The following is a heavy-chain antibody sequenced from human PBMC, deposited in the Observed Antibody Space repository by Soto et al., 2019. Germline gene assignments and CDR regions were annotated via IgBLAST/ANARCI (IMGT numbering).Heavy chain of an antibody. D-gene: IGHD5-12*01. CDR1: GGSISSYY. CDR2: IDNSGNT. CDR3: ARRTYSGSSYYFDY. V-gene: IGHV4-4*09. J-gene: IGHJ4*02. Sequence: SETLSLTYTVSGGSISSYYWSWVRQPPGKGLEWIANIDNSGNTNYNPSLKSRVTISVDASKNQFSLKLSSVTAADTAVYYCARRTYSGSSYYFDYWGQGTQVTVSS.